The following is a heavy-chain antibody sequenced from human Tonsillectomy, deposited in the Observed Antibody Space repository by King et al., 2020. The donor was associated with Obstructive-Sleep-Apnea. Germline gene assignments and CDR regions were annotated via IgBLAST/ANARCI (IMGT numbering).Heavy chain of an antibody. Sequence: VQLVESGGGLVRPGGSLRLSCAASGFSFSTYWMTWVRQAPGKGLEVVANIRQDGTEIYYVDSVKGRFTISRENAKNSLYLQMNSLRAEDTAVYYCARENDNDTYGYSHYFDYWGQGTLVTVSS. V-gene: IGHV3-7*03. D-gene: IGHD5-18*01. CDR2: IRQDGTEI. J-gene: IGHJ4*02. CDR3: ARENDNDTYGYSHYFDY. CDR1: GFSFSTYW.